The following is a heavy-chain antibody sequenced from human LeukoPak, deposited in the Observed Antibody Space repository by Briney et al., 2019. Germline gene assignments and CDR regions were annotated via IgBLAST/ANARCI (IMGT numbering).Heavy chain of an antibody. J-gene: IGHJ3*02. CDR1: GGSISSGDYY. D-gene: IGHD2-15*01. Sequence: SETLSLTCTVSGGSISSGDYYWSWIRQPPGKGLEWIGYIYYSGSTYYNPSLKSRVTISVDTSKNQFSLKLSSVTAADTAVYYCARLALGYCSGGSCPSAFDIWGQGTMVTVSS. CDR3: ARLALGYCSGGSCPSAFDI. CDR2: IYYSGST. V-gene: IGHV4-30-4*01.